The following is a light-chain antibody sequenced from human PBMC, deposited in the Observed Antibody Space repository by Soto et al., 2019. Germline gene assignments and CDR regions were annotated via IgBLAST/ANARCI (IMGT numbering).Light chain of an antibody. CDR1: RDIRSW. Sequence: DIQMTRSPSSVSASVGNIFTITCRASRDIRSWLAWYQQKPGKAPKVLIYGASHLESGVPSRFKGSGSGTDFTLTISSLKPEEFETYYCQQSYSNPQIFGPGTQVDIK. J-gene: IGKJ3*01. CDR3: QQSYSNPQI. V-gene: IGKV1-12*01. CDR2: GAS.